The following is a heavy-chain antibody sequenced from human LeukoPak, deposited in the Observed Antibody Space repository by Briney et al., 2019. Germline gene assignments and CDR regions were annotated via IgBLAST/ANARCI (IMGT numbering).Heavy chain of an antibody. J-gene: IGHJ6*02. CDR2: IYYSGST. V-gene: IGHV4-30-4*01. CDR1: GGSISSGDYY. Sequence: SETLSLTCTVSGGSISSGDYYWSWIRQPPGKGLEWIGYIYYSGSTYYNPSLKSRVIISVDTSKNQFSLKLSSVTAADTAVYYCATTTLPYYYGMDVWGQGTTVTVSS. CDR3: ATTTLPYYYGMDV. D-gene: IGHD1-7*01.